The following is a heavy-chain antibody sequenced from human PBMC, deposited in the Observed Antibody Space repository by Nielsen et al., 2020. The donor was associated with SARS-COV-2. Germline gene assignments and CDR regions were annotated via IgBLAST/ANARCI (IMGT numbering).Heavy chain of an antibody. CDR2: INTSDGST. Sequence: ASVKVFCKASGYTFTNYYMHWVRQAPGQGLEWMGIINTSDGSTTYAQKFQGRVTMTTDTSTRTVYMELRSLRSEDTAVYYCARDDTVTMYYYSYYGMDVWGQGTTVTVSS. CDR3: ARDDTVTMYYYSYYGMDV. V-gene: IGHV1-46*01. J-gene: IGHJ6*02. D-gene: IGHD4-17*01. CDR1: GYTFTNYY.